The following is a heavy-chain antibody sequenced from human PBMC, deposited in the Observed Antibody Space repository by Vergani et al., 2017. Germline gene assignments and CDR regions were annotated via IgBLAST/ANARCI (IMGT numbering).Heavy chain of an antibody. CDR1: GRSFRGYY. Sequence: QVQLQPWGAGLLKPSETLSRTRDVFGRSFRGYYWSWVRQPPGKGLEWIGEINHSGRTNYNPSLKSRVTISVDTSKNQFSLKLSSVTAADTAVYYCARVAGYYYYYYMDVWGKGTTVTVSS. D-gene: IGHD6-19*01. CDR3: ARVAGYYYYYYMDV. V-gene: IGHV4-34*01. CDR2: INHSGRT. J-gene: IGHJ6*03.